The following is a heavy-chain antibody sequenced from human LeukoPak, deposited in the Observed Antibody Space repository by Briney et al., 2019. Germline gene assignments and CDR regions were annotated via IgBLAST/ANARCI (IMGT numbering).Heavy chain of an antibody. Sequence: SETLSLTCSVSGGSIGSSSYYWGWIRQPPGKGLEWIASIYYSVSTKYNPSLKSRVTISVDTSKNQFSLKLSSVTAADTAVYYCARGPYYDSSGYRMNFDYWGQGTLVTVSS. CDR2: IYYSVST. D-gene: IGHD3-22*01. V-gene: IGHV4-39*07. CDR3: ARGPYYDSSGYRMNFDY. CDR1: GGSIGSSSYY. J-gene: IGHJ4*02.